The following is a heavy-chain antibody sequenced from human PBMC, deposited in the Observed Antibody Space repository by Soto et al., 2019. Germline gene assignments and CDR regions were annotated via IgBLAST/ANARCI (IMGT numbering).Heavy chain of an antibody. CDR3: AREGAAAYNWFDP. J-gene: IGHJ5*02. Sequence: SETLSLTCTVSGGSISSGDYYWSWIRQPPGKGLEWIGYIYYSGSTYYNPSLKSRVTISVDTSKNQFSLKLSSVTAADTAVYYCAREGAAAYNWFDPWGQGTLVTVSS. CDR1: GGSISSGDYY. V-gene: IGHV4-30-4*01. D-gene: IGHD6-13*01. CDR2: IYYSGST.